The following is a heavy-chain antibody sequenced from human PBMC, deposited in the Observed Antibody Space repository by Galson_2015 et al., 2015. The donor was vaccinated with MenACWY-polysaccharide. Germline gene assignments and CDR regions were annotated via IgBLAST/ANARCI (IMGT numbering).Heavy chain of an antibody. CDR2: TYYRSKWYN. Sequence: CAISGDRVSSYSAAWNWIRQSPSRGLEGLGRTYYRSKWYNDYAVSVKSRITINPDTSKNQFSLQLNSVTPEDTAVYYCARDLSSRILSWFDPWGQGTLVTVSS. CDR3: ARDLSSRILSWFDP. V-gene: IGHV6-1*01. CDR1: GDRVSSYSAA. J-gene: IGHJ5*02. D-gene: IGHD6-6*01.